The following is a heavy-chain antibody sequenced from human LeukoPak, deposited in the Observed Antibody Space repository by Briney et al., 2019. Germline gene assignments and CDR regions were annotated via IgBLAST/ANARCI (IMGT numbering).Heavy chain of an antibody. D-gene: IGHD6-13*01. J-gene: IGHJ4*02. V-gene: IGHV4-59*08. CDR2: MHYSGST. Sequence: SETLSLTCTVSGGSISSYYWSWIRQPPGKGLEWIGYMHYSGSTNYNPSLKSRVTISVDTSKNQFSLKLSSVTAADTAVYYCASFRYSSSFDYWGQGTLVTVSS. CDR1: GGSISSYY. CDR3: ASFRYSSSFDY.